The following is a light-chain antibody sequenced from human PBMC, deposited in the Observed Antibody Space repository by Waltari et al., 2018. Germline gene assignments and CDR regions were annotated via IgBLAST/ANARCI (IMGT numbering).Light chain of an antibody. CDR3: QQYNNWPRT. J-gene: IGKJ4*01. Sequence: EIVMTQSPVTLSVSPGERATLSCRASQSVSSNLAWYQQKPGQAPRLPIYGASARATGIPARFSGKGSVTEVTLTISRLQSEDFAVYYCQQYNNWPRTFGGGTKVEIK. CDR2: GAS. V-gene: IGKV3-15*01. CDR1: QSVSSN.